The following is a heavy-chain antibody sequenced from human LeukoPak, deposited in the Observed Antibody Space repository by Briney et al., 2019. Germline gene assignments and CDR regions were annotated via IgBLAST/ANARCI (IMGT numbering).Heavy chain of an antibody. CDR3: ARQRAGFGVVSH. CDR2: IYYSGSS. J-gene: IGHJ4*02. CDR1: GDSLSSSNSY. D-gene: IGHD3-3*01. Sequence: PSETLSLTCTVSGDSLSSSNSYWGWIRQPPGKGLECLGSIYYSGSSYYRPSLRSRVTVSIDTSKNQYSLKLSSVTAADTAIYYCARQRAGFGVVSHWGQGTLVTVSS. V-gene: IGHV4-39*01.